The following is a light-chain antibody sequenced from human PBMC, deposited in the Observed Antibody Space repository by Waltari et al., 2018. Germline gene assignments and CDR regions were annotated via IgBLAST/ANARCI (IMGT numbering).Light chain of an antibody. CDR1: SSDVGGYNY. CDR3: SSYTSSSTYV. CDR2: DVS. J-gene: IGLJ1*01. V-gene: IGLV2-14*01. Sequence: QSALTQPRSVSVSPRQSVTIACPGTSSDVGGYNYVSWYPQHPGKAPKIMIYDVSTRPSGVSNRFSGSKSGNTASLTISGLQADDEADYFCSSYTSSSTYVFGTGTKVTVL.